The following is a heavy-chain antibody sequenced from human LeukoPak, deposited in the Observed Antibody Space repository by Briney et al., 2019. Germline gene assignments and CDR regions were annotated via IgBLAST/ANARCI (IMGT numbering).Heavy chain of an antibody. V-gene: IGHV4-39*01. J-gene: IGHJ5*02. CDR3: ARRRAYNYFDP. Sequence: SETLSLTCTVSGASISDSYYFWGWIRQPPGKGLESIATVDYRGTTYYNSVLKSRVTISADTSKNQFYLNLNSMTAADTAVYFCARRRAYNYFDPWGQGTLVTVSS. CDR1: GASISDSYYF. CDR2: VDYRGTT.